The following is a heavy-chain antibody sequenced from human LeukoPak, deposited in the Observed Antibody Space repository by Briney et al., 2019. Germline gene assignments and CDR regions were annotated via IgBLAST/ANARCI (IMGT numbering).Heavy chain of an antibody. D-gene: IGHD6-19*01. CDR3: AKSVSGSGWAFLYC. V-gene: IGHV3-23*01. CDR1: GFTFSGYD. J-gene: IGHJ4*02. CDR2: ISGSGGST. Sequence: GGSLSLSCAASGFTFSGYDMSWVRQAPGKGLEWVSDISGSGGSTYYADSVRGRFTISRDNSKNTLYLQMNSLRAEDTAVYYCAKSVSGSGWAFLYCWGQGTLVTVSS.